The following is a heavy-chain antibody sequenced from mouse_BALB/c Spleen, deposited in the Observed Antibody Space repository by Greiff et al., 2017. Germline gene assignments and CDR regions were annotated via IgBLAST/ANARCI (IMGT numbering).Heavy chain of an antibody. J-gene: IGHJ2*01. Sequence: VKLQESGPELVKPGASVRISCKASGYTFTSYYIHWVKQRPGQGLEWIGWIYPGNVNTKYNEKFKGKATLTADKSSSTAYMQLSSLTSEDSAVYFCARVITTAFDYWGQGTTLTVSS. CDR1: GYTFTSYY. D-gene: IGHD2-4*01. CDR2: IYPGNVNT. CDR3: ARVITTAFDY. V-gene: IGHV1S56*01.